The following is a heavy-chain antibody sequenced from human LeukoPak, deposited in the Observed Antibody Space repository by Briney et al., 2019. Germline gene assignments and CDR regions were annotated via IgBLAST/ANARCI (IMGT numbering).Heavy chain of an antibody. CDR3: ARWSGYSYGNFYYYMDV. Sequence: PGGFLRLSCAASGFTLSTYAMSWVRQTPGKGLEWVAATSSSDAGTYHADSVRGRFTISRDNAKNTLYLQMNSLRAEDTAVYYCARWSGYSYGNFYYYMDVWGKGTTVTISS. D-gene: IGHD5-18*01. CDR2: TSSSDAGT. J-gene: IGHJ6*03. V-gene: IGHV3-23*01. CDR1: GFTLSTYA.